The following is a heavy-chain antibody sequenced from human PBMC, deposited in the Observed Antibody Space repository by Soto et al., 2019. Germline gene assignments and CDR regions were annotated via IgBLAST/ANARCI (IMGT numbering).Heavy chain of an antibody. D-gene: IGHD4-17*01. CDR1: GFTFSTYW. CDR2: INSDGSST. J-gene: IGHJ5*02. Sequence: EVQLVESGGGLVQPGGSLRLSCAASGFTFSTYWMHWVRQAPGKGLVWVSRINSDGSSTTYADSVKGRFTISRDNAKNTLYLQMSSLRAEDSAVYYCARVAGVNGDYVNWFDPWGHGTLVTVSA. CDR3: ARVAGVNGDYVNWFDP. V-gene: IGHV3-74*01.